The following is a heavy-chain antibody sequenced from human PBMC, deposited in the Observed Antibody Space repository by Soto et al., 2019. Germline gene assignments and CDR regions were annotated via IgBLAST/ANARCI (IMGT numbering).Heavy chain of an antibody. J-gene: IGHJ3*02. V-gene: IGHV1-69*02. D-gene: IGHD5-12*01. CDR2: IIPILGIA. Sequence: SVKLSCKASGGTFSSYTISWVRQAPGQGLEWMGRIIPILGIANYAQKFQGRVTITADKSTSTAYMELSSLRSEDTAVYYCARGLGGYDSGAFEIWGQGTMVTVSS. CDR1: GGTFSSYT. CDR3: ARGLGGYDSGAFEI.